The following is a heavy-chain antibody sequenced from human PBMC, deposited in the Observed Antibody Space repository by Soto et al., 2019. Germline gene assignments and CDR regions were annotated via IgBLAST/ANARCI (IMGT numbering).Heavy chain of an antibody. CDR3: ARDSRNYYYYMDV. Sequence: EVQLVASGGGLVQPGGSLRLSCAASGFTFSSYNMNWVRQAPGKGLEWISDISLSSSTIFYADSVKGRFTISRDNAKNSLYLQMNSLRAEDTVVYYCARDSRNYYYYMDVCGKGPTVTVSS. V-gene: IGHV3-48*01. CDR1: GFTFSSYN. CDR2: ISLSSSTI. J-gene: IGHJ6*03.